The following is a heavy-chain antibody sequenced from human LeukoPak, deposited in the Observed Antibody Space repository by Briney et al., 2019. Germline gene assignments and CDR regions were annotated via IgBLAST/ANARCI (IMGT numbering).Heavy chain of an antibody. Sequence: GGSLRLSCAASGFTFSSYGMHGVRQAPGKGLEWVAVIWYDGSNKYYADSVKGRFTISRDNSKNTLYLQMNSLRAEDTAVYYCAKGRRDTTVIRYYYYYMDVWGKGTTVTVSS. V-gene: IGHV3-33*06. CDR2: IWYDGSNK. J-gene: IGHJ6*03. CDR1: GFTFSSYG. CDR3: AKGRRDTTVIRYYYYYMDV. D-gene: IGHD1-1*01.